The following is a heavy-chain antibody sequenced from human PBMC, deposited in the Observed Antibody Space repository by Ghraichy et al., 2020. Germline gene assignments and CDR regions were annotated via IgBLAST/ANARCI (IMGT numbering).Heavy chain of an antibody. CDR2: INAGNGVT. J-gene: IGHJ3*02. Sequence: ASVKVSCKASGYTFTDYTIQWVRQAPGQRLEWMGWINAGNGVTRYSQKFRGRVTISRDTSANTAYMELSRLRSDDTAMYSCARGGYYYDASGYHDDVLDIWGQGTMVTVSS. CDR3: ARGGYYYDASGYHDDVLDI. CDR1: GYTFTDYT. V-gene: IGHV1-3*01. D-gene: IGHD3-22*01.